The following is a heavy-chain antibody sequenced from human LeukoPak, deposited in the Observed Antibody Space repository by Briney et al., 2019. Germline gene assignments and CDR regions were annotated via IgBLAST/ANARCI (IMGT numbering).Heavy chain of an antibody. CDR3: ARCITKYDN. CDR1: RGSISSGDYN. Sequence: SETLPLTCTVSRGSISSGDYNWSWIHQPPGKGLEWIGYIYYSGSTDYNTSLKSRVTISVDTSKNQFSLSLSSVTAADTAVYYCARCITKYDNWGQGRLVTVSS. D-gene: IGHD3-10*01. CDR2: IYYSGST. V-gene: IGHV4-30-4*01. J-gene: IGHJ4*02.